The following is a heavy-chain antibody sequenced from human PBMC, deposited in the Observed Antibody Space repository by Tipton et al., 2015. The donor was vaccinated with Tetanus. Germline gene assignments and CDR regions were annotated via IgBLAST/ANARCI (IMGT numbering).Heavy chain of an antibody. J-gene: IGHJ4*02. D-gene: IGHD1-14*01. CDR1: GDSISSFY. V-gene: IGHV4-59*01. CDR2: IYYSGST. Sequence: GLVKPSETLSLTCSVSGDSISSFYWSWSRQPPGKGLEWIGNIYYSGSTNYNPSLKSRVTISVDTSKNQFSLKLSSVTAADTAVYYCARGTGDYWGQGALITVSS. CDR3: ARGTGDY.